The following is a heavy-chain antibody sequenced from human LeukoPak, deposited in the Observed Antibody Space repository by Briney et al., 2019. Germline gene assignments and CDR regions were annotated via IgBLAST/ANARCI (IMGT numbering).Heavy chain of an antibody. CDR1: GFNFGDYG. Sequence: PGGSLRLSWITSGFNFGDYGMSWVRQAPGKGLEGVSFIRSKAYGGTPEYAAYVKGRFSISRDDSKSIAYLQMDSLKTEDTALYYCARRGTWSGSIALDYWGQGALVTVSS. CDR3: ARRGTWSGSIALDY. V-gene: IGHV3-49*04. J-gene: IGHJ4*02. D-gene: IGHD3-10*01. CDR2: IRSKAYGGTP.